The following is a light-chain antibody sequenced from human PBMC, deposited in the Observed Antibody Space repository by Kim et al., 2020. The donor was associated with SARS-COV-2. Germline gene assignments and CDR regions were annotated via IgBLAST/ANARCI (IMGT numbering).Light chain of an antibody. CDR3: AAWDDRLNGWV. CDR1: NSNIARNA. V-gene: IGLV1-44*01. J-gene: IGLJ3*02. CDR2: SSN. Sequence: QPVLAQPPSASGTPGQTVTISCSGSNSNIARNAVSWYQQFPGTAPRLLIHSSNQRPSGVPDRFSGSKSGTSASLAIRGLQSEDESVYFCAAWDDRLNGWVFGGGTQLTVL.